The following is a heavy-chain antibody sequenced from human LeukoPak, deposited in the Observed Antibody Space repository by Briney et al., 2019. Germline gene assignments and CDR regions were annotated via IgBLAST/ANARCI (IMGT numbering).Heavy chain of an antibody. CDR1: EFTFSDYY. V-gene: IGHV3-11*04. Sequence: GGSLRLSCAASEFTFSDYYMTWIRQAPGKGLEWVSYISSSGSTIYYADSVKGRFTVSRDNAKKSLYLQMNSLRAEDTAVYYCARKGGYSSGWYVYWGQGTQVTASS. CDR3: ARKGGYSSGWYVY. D-gene: IGHD6-19*01. CDR2: ISSSGSTI. J-gene: IGHJ4*02.